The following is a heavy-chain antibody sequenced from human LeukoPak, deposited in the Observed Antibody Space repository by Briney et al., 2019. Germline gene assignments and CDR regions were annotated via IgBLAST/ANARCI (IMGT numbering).Heavy chain of an antibody. J-gene: IGHJ6*04. CDR3: AELGITMIGGV. CDR2: ISSSGSTI. V-gene: IGHV3-48*03. CDR1: GFTFSSYE. Sequence: GGSLRLSCEASGFTFSSYEMNWVHQAPGNGLEWVSYISSSGSTIYYADSVKGRFTISRDNAKNSLYLQMNSLRAEDTAVYYCAELGITMIGGVWGKGTTVTISS. D-gene: IGHD3-10*02.